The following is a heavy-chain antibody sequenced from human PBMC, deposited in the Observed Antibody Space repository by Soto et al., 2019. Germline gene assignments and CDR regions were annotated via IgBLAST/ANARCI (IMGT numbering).Heavy chain of an antibody. J-gene: IGHJ4*02. CDR2: IPSDGSRK. Sequence: QVQLVESGGGVVQPGRSLRLSCAASGFTFGNFGIHWVRQAPGKGLEWVADIPSDGSRKFYADSVKGRFTISRDNSKNTLYLQMNSLRTEDTAVYFCARGCSGGTNCFYFDFWGQGILVTVSS. CDR3: ARGCSGGTNCFYFDF. D-gene: IGHD6-13*01. V-gene: IGHV3-30*03. CDR1: GFTFGNFG.